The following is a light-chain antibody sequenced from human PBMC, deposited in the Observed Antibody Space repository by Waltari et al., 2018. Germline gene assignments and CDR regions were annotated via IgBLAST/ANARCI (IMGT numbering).Light chain of an antibody. V-gene: IGLV1-40*01. J-gene: IGLJ3*02. Sequence: QSVLTQPPPVSGAPGQRVAISCTGNKSNIGADYGVHWYKRLPGAAPGLLIYGSSVRPSGVPDRFSDSRSGTSASVAISGLRAEDEGDYFCQSYDYSLSGWVFGGGTRLTVL. CDR1: KSNIGADYG. CDR2: GSS. CDR3: QSYDYSLSGWV.